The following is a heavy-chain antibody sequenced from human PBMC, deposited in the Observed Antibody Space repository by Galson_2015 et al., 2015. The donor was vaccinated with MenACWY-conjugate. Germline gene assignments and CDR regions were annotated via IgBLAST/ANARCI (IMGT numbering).Heavy chain of an antibody. D-gene: IGHD1-26*01. CDR2: INSDGRST. Sequence: SLRLSCAASGFTFSTYWMHWVRQAPGKGLVWVSRINSDGRSTSYADSVKGRFTISRDNAKNTLYLQMNSLRAEDTAVYYCARLGGNYRTTSHFDYWGQGTLDTVSS. CDR3: ARLGGNYRTTSHFDY. CDR1: GFTFSTYW. V-gene: IGHV3-74*01. J-gene: IGHJ4*02.